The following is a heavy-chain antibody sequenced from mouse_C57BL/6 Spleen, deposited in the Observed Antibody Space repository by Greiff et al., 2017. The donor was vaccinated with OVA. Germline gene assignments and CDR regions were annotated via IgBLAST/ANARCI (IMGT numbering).Heavy chain of an antibody. Sequence: QVQLQQPGAELVRPGSSVKLSCKASGYTFTSYWMDWVKQRPGQGLEWIGNIYPSDSETHYNQKFKDKATLTVDKSSSTAYMQLSSLTSEDSAFYYCARGDGSSYGYYAMDYWGQGTSVTVSS. CDR2: IYPSDSET. V-gene: IGHV1-61*01. D-gene: IGHD1-1*01. CDR3: ARGDGSSYGYYAMDY. CDR1: GYTFTSYW. J-gene: IGHJ4*01.